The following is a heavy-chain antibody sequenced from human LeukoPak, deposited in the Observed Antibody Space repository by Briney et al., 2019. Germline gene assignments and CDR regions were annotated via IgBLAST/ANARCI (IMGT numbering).Heavy chain of an antibody. V-gene: IGHV4-59*01. CDR3: ARETGYNPNFDY. CDR2: IYYSGST. Sequence: PPETLSLTCTVSGGSISSYYWSWIRQPPGKGLEWIGYIYYSGSTNYNPSLKSRVTISVDTSKNQFSLKLSSVTAADTAVYYCARETGYNPNFDYWGQGTLVTVSS. J-gene: IGHJ4*02. D-gene: IGHD5-24*01. CDR1: GGSISSYY.